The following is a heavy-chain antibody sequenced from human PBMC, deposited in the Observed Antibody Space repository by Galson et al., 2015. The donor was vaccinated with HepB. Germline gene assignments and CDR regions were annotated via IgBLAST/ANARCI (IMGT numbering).Heavy chain of an antibody. D-gene: IGHD6-19*01. V-gene: IGHV3-23*01. CDR2: IGGSGVST. CDR3: AKSRTSSAWYDLGY. J-gene: IGHJ4*02. Sequence: SLRLSCADSGFSFSNYAMPWVRQTPGKGLEWVSSIGGSGVSTYYADSVKGRFTISRDNSKNTLFLQMNSLRADDTAVYYCAKSRTSSAWYDLGYWGQGTLVTVSS. CDR1: GFSFSNYA.